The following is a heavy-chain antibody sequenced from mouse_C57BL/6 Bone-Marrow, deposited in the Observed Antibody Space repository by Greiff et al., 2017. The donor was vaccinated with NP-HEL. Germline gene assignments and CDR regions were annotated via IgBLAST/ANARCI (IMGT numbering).Heavy chain of an antibody. CDR1: GYSITSGYY. J-gene: IGHJ3*01. CDR2: ISYDGSN. CDR3: ARDDDGYYGVAY. V-gene: IGHV3-6*01. D-gene: IGHD2-3*01. Sequence: EVKLMESGPGLVKPSQSLSLTCSVTGYSITSGYYWNWIRQFPGNKLEWMGYISYDGSNNYNPSLKNRISITRDTSKNQFFLKLNSVTTEDTATYYCARDDDGYYGVAYWGQGTLVTVSA.